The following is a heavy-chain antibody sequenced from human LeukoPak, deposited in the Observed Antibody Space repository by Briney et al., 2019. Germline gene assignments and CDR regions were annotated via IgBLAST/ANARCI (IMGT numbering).Heavy chain of an antibody. J-gene: IGHJ6*03. CDR3: ARAGRYYYYMDV. CDR2: SYHSGST. Sequence: SETLSLTCTVSGYSISSGYYWGRIRQPPGKGLELIGSSYHSGSTYYNPSLKSRVAISVDKSKNQFSLKLSSVTAADTAVYYCARAGRYYYYMDVWGKGTTVTVSS. CDR1: GYSISSGYY. V-gene: IGHV4-38-2*02.